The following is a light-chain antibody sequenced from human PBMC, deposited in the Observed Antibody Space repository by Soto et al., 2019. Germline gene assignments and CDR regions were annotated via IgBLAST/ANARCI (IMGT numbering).Light chain of an antibody. CDR3: CSYAGSSTVV. V-gene: IGLV2-23*01. CDR1: SSDVRSYNL. Sequence: QSALTQPASVSGSPGQSITISCTGTSSDVRSYNLVSWYQQQPGKAPKLMIYEGSKRPSGVSNRFSGSKSGNTAALTISGVQAEDEAEYYCCSYAGSSTVVFGGGTKVTVL. CDR2: EGS. J-gene: IGLJ2*01.